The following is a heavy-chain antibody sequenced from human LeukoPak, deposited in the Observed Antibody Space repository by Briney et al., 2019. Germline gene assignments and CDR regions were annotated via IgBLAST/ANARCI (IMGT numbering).Heavy chain of an antibody. Sequence: GESLKIPCQGSGYTFTAYWIGWVRQMPGKGLGWMGVIYGGDSDTRYSPSFQGQVTFSADKSINTAYLQWRSLKASDTAIYYCARSSYSNGMGVWGQGTTVTVSS. CDR2: IYGGDSDT. J-gene: IGHJ6*02. CDR3: ARSSYSNGMGV. D-gene: IGHD6-6*01. CDR1: GYTFTAYW. V-gene: IGHV5-51*01.